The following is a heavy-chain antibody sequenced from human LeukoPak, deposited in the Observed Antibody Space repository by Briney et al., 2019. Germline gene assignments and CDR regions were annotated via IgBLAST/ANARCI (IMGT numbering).Heavy chain of an antibody. Sequence: PSETLSLTCAVSGYSISSGCYWGWIRQPPGKGLEWIGSVYHSVSTYYNPSLKSRVTISIDTSKNQFSLKLSSVTAADTAVYYCARAISVAATPGFFDYWGQGTLVTVSS. J-gene: IGHJ4*02. CDR2: VYHSVST. D-gene: IGHD2-15*01. CDR1: GYSISSGCY. CDR3: ARAISVAATPGFFDY. V-gene: IGHV4-38-2*01.